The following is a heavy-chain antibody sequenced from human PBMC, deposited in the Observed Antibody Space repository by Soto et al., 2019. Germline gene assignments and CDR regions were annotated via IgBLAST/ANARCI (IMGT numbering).Heavy chain of an antibody. CDR1: GFTVSSNY. J-gene: IGHJ6*02. Sequence: EVQLVESGGGLVQPGGSLRLSCAASGFTVSSNYMSWVRQAPGKGLEWVSVIYSGGSTYYAASVKGRFTISRDNSKNTLLLQLNSLRAEDTAVYYCARDRRTTAGLDVWGQGTTVTVSS. CDR3: ARDRRTTAGLDV. CDR2: IYSGGST. D-gene: IGHD1-7*01. V-gene: IGHV3-66*01.